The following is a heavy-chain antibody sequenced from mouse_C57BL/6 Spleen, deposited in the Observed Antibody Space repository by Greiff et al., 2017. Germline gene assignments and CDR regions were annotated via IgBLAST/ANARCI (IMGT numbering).Heavy chain of an antibody. J-gene: IGHJ4*01. CDR2: INPNNGGT. D-gene: IGHD3-3*01. CDR3: AREEGNAMDY. CDR1: GYTFTDYY. Sequence: EVQLQQSGPELVKPGASVKISCKASGYTFTDYYMNWVKQSHGKSLEWIGDINPNNGGTSYNQKFKGKATLTVDKSSSTAYMELCSLTSEDSAVYYCAREEGNAMDYWGQGTSVTVSS. V-gene: IGHV1-26*01.